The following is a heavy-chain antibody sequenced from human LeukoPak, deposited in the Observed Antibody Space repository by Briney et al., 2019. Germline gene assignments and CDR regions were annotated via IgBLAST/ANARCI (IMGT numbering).Heavy chain of an antibody. Sequence: GESLKISCKAYGFNFDTNWIAWVRQMPGKGLEWMGIIFPSDSDTRYSPSFQGQVTISADKSITTAYLQWRSPTASDSAIYYCARLYGRYLDFWGQGTLVTVSS. J-gene: IGHJ4*02. D-gene: IGHD3-16*02. CDR1: GFNFDTNW. CDR2: IFPSDSDT. V-gene: IGHV5-51*01. CDR3: ARLYGRYLDF.